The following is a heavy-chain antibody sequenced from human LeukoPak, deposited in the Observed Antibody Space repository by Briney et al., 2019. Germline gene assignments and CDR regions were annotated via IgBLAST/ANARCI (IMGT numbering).Heavy chain of an antibody. D-gene: IGHD3-22*01. Sequence: ASVKVSCKASGYTFTSYGISWVRQAPGQGLEWMGRMNPNSGNTGYAQKFQGRVTMTRNTSISTAYMELSSLRSEDTAVYYCARFWDSSGPDAFDIWGQGTMVTVSS. CDR1: GYTFTSYG. V-gene: IGHV1-8*02. CDR3: ARFWDSSGPDAFDI. J-gene: IGHJ3*02. CDR2: MNPNSGNT.